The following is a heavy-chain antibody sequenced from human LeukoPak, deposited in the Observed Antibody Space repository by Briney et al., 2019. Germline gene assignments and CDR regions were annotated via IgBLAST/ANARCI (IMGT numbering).Heavy chain of an antibody. CDR2: INPNSGGT. CDR1: GYTFTGYY. D-gene: IGHD5-18*01. CDR3: ARDYPGEDTAMAKFDY. Sequence: ASVKVSCKASGYTFTGYYMHWVRQAPGQGLEGMGWINPNSGGTNYAQKFQGRVTMTRDTSISTAYMELSRLRSDDTAVYYCARDYPGEDTAMAKFDYWGQRTLVTVSS. J-gene: IGHJ4*02. V-gene: IGHV1-2*02.